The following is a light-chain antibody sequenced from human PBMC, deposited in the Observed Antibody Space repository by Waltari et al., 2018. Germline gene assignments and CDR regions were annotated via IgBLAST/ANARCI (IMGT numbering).Light chain of an antibody. CDR3: QQYFSSPPT. CDR2: WAS. Sequence: DIEMTQSPVPLALSLGARATLNCKSRQSVFHRSKNKNFLAWYQHKVGKPPKLLISWASARESGVSDRFSGSGSGTDFTLTIRNLQAEDVAVYYCQQYFSSPPTFGQGTKVEIK. J-gene: IGKJ1*01. V-gene: IGKV4-1*01. CDR1: QSVFHRSKNKNF.